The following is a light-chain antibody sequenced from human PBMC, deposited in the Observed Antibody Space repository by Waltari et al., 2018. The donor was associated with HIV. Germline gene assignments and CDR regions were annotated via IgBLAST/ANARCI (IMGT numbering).Light chain of an antibody. CDR1: QRVDTN. J-gene: IGKJ4*01. CDR2: GAS. CDR3: HQYNNWLT. Sequence: EIVMTQSPATLAVSPGEGVTLSCRASQRVDTNLAWYQQKPGQAPRLLIYGASTRAAGIPARCSGSGSGTEFTLTISSLQPEDFAVYYCHQYNNWLTFGGGSKVEIK. V-gene: IGKV3-15*01.